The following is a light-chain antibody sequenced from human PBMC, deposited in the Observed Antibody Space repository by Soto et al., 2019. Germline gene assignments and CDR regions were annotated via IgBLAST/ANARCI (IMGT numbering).Light chain of an antibody. CDR3: QQYGSSPRT. CDR1: QSVASNY. J-gene: IGKJ1*01. Sequence: EIVLTQSPGTLSLSPGERATLSCRASQSVASNYLAWYQQKPGQPPRLLIYDASSRATGIPDRFSGSGSGTDFTLTISRLEPEYLAVYYCQQYGSSPRTFGQGTKVEIK. CDR2: DAS. V-gene: IGKV3-20*01.